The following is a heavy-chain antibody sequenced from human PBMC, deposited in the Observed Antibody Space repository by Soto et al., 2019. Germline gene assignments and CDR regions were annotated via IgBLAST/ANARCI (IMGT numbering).Heavy chain of an antibody. V-gene: IGHV1-3*01. CDR2: INAGNGNT. CDR1: GYTFTSYA. Sequence: ASVKVSCKASGYTFTSYAMHWVRQAPGQRLEWMGWINAGNGNTKYSQKFQGRVTITRDTSASTAYMELSSLRSEATAVYYCARAYYDYVWGSYRYAFDIWGQGTMVTVSS. D-gene: IGHD3-16*02. CDR3: ARAYYDYVWGSYRYAFDI. J-gene: IGHJ3*02.